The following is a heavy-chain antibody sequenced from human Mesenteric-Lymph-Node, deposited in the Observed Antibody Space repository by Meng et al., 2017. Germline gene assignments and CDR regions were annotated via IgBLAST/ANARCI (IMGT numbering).Heavy chain of an antibody. CDR1: GFTFSSYS. Sequence: GGSLRLSCAASGFTFSSYSMNWVRQAPGKGLEWVSSISSSSSYIYYADSVKGRFTISRDNAKNSLYLQMNSLRAEDTAVYYCARYPYSSSWYMDYYYYYGMDVWGQGTTVTVSS. CDR2: ISSSSSYI. V-gene: IGHV3-21*01. D-gene: IGHD6-13*01. J-gene: IGHJ6*02. CDR3: ARYPYSSSWYMDYYYYYGMDV.